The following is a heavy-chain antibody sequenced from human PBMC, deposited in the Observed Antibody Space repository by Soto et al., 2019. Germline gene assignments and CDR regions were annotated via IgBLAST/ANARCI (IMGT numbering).Heavy chain of an antibody. CDR3: ARQGSGSNWLDP. Sequence: QVQLVQCGAEVKKPGASVKVSCKASGYIFTVYYMHWVRQAPGQGLEWMGWINPNSGGTNYAQKFQGRVTMTRDTSIRTAYMELSRLRSDDTAVYYCARQGSGSNWLDPWGQGTLVTVSS. V-gene: IGHV1-2*02. J-gene: IGHJ5*02. D-gene: IGHD3-10*01. CDR1: GYIFTVYY. CDR2: INPNSGGT.